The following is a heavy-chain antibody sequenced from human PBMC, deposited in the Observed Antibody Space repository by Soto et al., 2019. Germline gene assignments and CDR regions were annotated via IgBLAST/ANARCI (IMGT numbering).Heavy chain of an antibody. D-gene: IGHD2-8*02. CDR1: GGTFSNYA. Sequence: QVQLVQSGTEVKKPGSSVKVSCRTSGGTFSNYAISWVRQAPGQGLEWMGGIVPIFGTATYAQKFQGRVTITEDESTSTAYMELSSLRSDDTAVYYCASPTGKLDYWGQGTLVTVSS. CDR3: ASPTGKLDY. V-gene: IGHV1-69*01. CDR2: IVPIFGTA. J-gene: IGHJ4*02.